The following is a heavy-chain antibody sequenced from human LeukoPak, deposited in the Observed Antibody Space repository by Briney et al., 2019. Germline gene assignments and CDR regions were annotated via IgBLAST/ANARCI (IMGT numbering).Heavy chain of an antibody. V-gene: IGHV1-2*02. CDR2: INPNSGGT. D-gene: IGHD6-19*01. CDR1: GYTFTGYY. Sequence: ASVKVSCKASGYTFTGYYMYWVRQAPGQGLEWMGWINPNSGGTNYAQNFQGRVTMTRDTSISTAYMELSRLRSDDTAVYYCAGHRYESGWQMGARDYYYYGMDVWGQGTTVTVSS. J-gene: IGHJ6*02. CDR3: AGHRYESGWQMGARDYYYYGMDV.